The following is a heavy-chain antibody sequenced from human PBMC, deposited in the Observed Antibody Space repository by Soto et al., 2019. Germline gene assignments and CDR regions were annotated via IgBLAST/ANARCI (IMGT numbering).Heavy chain of an antibody. V-gene: IGHV1-3*01. Sequence: QVQLVQSGAEVKKPGASVKVSCKGSGYSFTTHTIHWVRQAPGQGLEWMGWINAGNGKTKYSQNFQDRVTFTRDTSASTAYMELSHLRSEDTAVYYCARAGQSCGGDCQATHFDYWGQGPLVTVSS. CDR2: INAGNGKT. CDR3: ARAGQSCGGDCQATHFDY. J-gene: IGHJ4*02. D-gene: IGHD2-21*02. CDR1: GYSFTTHT.